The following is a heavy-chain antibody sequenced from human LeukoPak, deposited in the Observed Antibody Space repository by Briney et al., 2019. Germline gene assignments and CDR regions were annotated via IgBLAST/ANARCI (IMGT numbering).Heavy chain of an antibody. CDR3: ARDINSVAFDM. J-gene: IGHJ3*02. CDR1: GFTFDDHG. CDR2: INWNGGST. V-gene: IGHV3-20*04. Sequence: GGSLRLSCAASGFTFDDHGMTWVRQVPGKGLEWVSGINWNGGSTDYADSVKGRFTVTRDNAKGSVSLQMNSLRAEDTAVYYCARDINSVAFDMWGQGTVVTVSS. D-gene: IGHD1-1*01.